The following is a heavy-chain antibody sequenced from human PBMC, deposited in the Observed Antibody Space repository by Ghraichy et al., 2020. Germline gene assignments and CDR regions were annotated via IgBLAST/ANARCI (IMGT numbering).Heavy chain of an antibody. J-gene: IGHJ6*03. V-gene: IGHV4-34*01. Sequence: SQTLSLTCAVYGGSFSGYYWSWIRQPPGKGLEWIGEINHSGSTNYNPSLKSRVTISVDTSKNQFSLKLSSVTAADTAVYYCARAPAAGTNYYYYMDVWGKGTTVTVSS. CDR3: ARAPAAGTNYYYYMDV. CDR2: INHSGST. D-gene: IGHD6-13*01. CDR1: GGSFSGYY.